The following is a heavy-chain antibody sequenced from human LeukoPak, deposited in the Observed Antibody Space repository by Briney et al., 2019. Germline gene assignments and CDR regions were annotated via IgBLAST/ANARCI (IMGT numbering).Heavy chain of an antibody. Sequence: SVKVSCKASGGTFSSYAISWVRQAPGQGLEWMGGIIPIFGTANYAQKFQGRVTITADESTSTAYMELCSLRSEDTAVYYCAKGVHYSYYYYYYVDVWGKGTTVTVSS. CDR3: AKGVHYSYYYYYYVDV. D-gene: IGHD1-1*01. CDR2: IIPIFGTA. J-gene: IGHJ6*03. V-gene: IGHV1-69*13. CDR1: GGTFSSYA.